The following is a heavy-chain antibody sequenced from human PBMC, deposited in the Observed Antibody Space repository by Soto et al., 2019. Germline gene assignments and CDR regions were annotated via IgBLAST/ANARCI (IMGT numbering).Heavy chain of an antibody. CDR3: ARVGGESGYPPDY. CDR1: GYTFTGYY. Sequence: ASVKVSCKASGYTFTGYYMHWVRQAPGQGLEWMGWINPNSGGTNYAQKFQGRVTMTRDTSISTAYMELSRLRSDDTAVYYCARVGGESGYPPDYWGQGTLVTVSS. J-gene: IGHJ4*02. V-gene: IGHV1-2*02. CDR2: INPNSGGT. D-gene: IGHD3-16*01.